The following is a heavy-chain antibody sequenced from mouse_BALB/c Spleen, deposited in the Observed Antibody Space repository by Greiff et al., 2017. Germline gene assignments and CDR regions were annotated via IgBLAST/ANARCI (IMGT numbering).Heavy chain of an antibody. CDR3: ARESSPIWPWFAY. V-gene: IGHV2-9*02. J-gene: IGHJ3*01. CDR2: IWAGGST. Sequence: VHLVESGPGLVAPSQSLSISCTASGYSLTSYGVHWVRQPPGKGLEWLGVIWAGGSTNNNSAHMSRLTISKDNSKSQVFLKMNSLQTDDTAMYYCARESSPIWPWFAYWGQGTLVTVSA. D-gene: IGHD6-1*01. CDR1: GYSLTSYG.